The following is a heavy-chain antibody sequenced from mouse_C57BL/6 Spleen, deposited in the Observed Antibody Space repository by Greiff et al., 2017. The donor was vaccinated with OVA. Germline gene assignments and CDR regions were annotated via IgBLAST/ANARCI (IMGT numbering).Heavy chain of an antibody. CDR2: ISSGGSYT. CDR1: GFTFSSYG. J-gene: IGHJ2*01. CDR3: ARQVDKGYYFDY. Sequence: EVKLMESGGDLVKPGGSLKLSCAASGFTFSSYGMSWVRQTPDKRLEWVATISSGGSYTYYPDSVKGRFTISRDNAKNTLYLQMSSLKSEDTAMYYCARQVDKGYYFDYWGQGTTLTVSS. V-gene: IGHV5-6*01.